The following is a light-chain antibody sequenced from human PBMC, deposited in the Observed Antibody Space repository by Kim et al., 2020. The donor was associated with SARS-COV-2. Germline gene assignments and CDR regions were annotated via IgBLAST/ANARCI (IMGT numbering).Light chain of an antibody. CDR3: QTWGTGVV. CDR1: SGHSSYA. CDR2: LSSDGSH. V-gene: IGLV4-69*01. J-gene: IGLJ2*01. Sequence: ASDKTTCPLSSGHSSYAVAWQQQQPEKGPRYLMKLSSDGSHSKGDGIPGRFSGSSSGAGRYLTISSLPSEDEADYYCQTWGTGVVFGGGTQLTVL.